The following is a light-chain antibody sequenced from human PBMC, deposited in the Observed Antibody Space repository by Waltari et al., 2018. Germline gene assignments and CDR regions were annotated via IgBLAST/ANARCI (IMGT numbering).Light chain of an antibody. V-gene: IGKV1-33*01. CDR3: QQFDDLLT. Sequence: DIQMTQSPSSLSASVGDRVTITCQASQDISNYLNWYQQKPGKAPKLLIYDASNLETGVPSRFSGSGSGTDFTFTISSLQPEDFATYYCQQFDDLLTFGGGTKVEIK. CDR1: QDISNY. CDR2: DAS. J-gene: IGKJ4*01.